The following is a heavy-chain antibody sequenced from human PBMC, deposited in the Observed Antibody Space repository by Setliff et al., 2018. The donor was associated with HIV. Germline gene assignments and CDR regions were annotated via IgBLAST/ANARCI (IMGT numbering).Heavy chain of an antibody. J-gene: IGHJ6*03. CDR3: ARDSSNRNYYYYYYYMDV. V-gene: IGHV1-69*05. D-gene: IGHD6-13*01. CDR2: IIPIFGTA. CDR1: GGTFSSYA. Sequence: SVKVSCKASGGTFSSYAISWVRQAPGQGLEWMGGIIPIFGTANYAQKFQGRVTITTDESTSTAYMELSSLRSEDTAVYYCARDSSNRNYYYYYYYMDVWGKGTTVTVSS.